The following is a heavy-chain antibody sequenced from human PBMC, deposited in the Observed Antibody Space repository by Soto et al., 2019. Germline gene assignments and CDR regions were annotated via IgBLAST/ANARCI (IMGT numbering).Heavy chain of an antibody. Sequence: ASETLSLTCTVSGGSISSGGYYWSWIRQHPGKGLEWIGYIYYSGSTYYNPSLKSRVTISVDTSKNQFSLKLSSVTAADTAVYYCARDKVSWGDSTAAHLDWGQGTLVTVSS. CDR1: GGSISSGGYY. V-gene: IGHV4-31*03. CDR2: IYYSGST. D-gene: IGHD3-16*01. CDR3: ARDKVSWGDSTAAHLD. J-gene: IGHJ4*02.